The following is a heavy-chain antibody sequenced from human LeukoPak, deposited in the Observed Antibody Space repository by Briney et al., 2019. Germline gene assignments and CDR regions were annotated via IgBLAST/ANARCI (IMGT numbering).Heavy chain of an antibody. CDR3: ARLSSSSGQRPKYYYYYMDV. V-gene: IGHV4-34*01. D-gene: IGHD6-6*01. CDR2: INHSGST. Sequence: SGTLSLTCAVYGGSFSGYYWSWVRQPPGKGLEWIGEINHSGSTNYNPSLKSRVTISVDTSKNQFSLKLSSVTAADTAVYYCARLSSSSGQRPKYYYYYMDVWGKGTTVTVSS. CDR1: GGSFSGYY. J-gene: IGHJ6*03.